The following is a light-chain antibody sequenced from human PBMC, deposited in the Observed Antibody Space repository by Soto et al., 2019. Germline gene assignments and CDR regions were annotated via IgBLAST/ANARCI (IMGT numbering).Light chain of an antibody. V-gene: IGLV1-40*01. CDR3: QSYDSSLSDL. J-gene: IGLJ2*01. CDR1: SSNIGAGYD. CDR2: GNS. Sequence: QLVLTQPPSVSGAPGQRVTISCTGSSSNIGAGYDVHWYQQLPGTAPKLLIYGNSNRPSGVPDRFSGSKSGTSASLAITGLQAEDEADYYCQSYDSSLSDLFGGGTQLTVL.